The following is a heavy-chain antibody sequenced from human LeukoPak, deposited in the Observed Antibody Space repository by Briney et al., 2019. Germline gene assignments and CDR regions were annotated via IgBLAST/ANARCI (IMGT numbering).Heavy chain of an antibody. V-gene: IGHV3-11*01. CDR2: ISSSGSTI. CDR3: ARDRGPATAFFDY. CDR1: GFTFSDYY. J-gene: IGHJ4*02. Sequence: PGGSLRLSCAASGFTFSDYYMSWIRQAPGKGLEWVSYISSSGSTIYYADSVKGRFTISRDNAKNSPYLQMNSPRAEDTAVYYCARDRGPATAFFDYWGQGTLVTVSS. D-gene: IGHD2-21*02.